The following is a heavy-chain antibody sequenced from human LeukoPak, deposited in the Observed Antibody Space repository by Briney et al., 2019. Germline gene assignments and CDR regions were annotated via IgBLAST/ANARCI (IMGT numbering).Heavy chain of an antibody. D-gene: IGHD3-3*01. V-gene: IGHV3-74*01. CDR2: INSDGSNT. CDR1: GFTFSSYW. J-gene: IGHJ4*02. CDR3: ARGFPFGSGSDY. Sequence: GGSLRLSCAASGFTFSSYWMHWVRQVPGKGLVWVSRINSDGSNTSYADSVKGRFTISRDNAKNTLYLQMNSLRAEDTAVYYCARGFPFGSGSDYWGQGTLVTVSS.